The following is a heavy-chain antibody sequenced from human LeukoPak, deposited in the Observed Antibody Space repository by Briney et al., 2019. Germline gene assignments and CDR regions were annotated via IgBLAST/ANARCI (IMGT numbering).Heavy chain of an antibody. D-gene: IGHD3-10*01. Sequence: KAGGSLRLSCAASGFTFSSYSMNWVRQAPGKGLEWVSSISSSSSYIYYADSVKGRFTISRDNAKNSLYLQMNSLRAEDTAVYYCARDRYDGSGKERYFDCWGQGALVTVSS. J-gene: IGHJ4*02. CDR2: ISSSSSYI. CDR3: ARDRYDGSGKERYFDC. CDR1: GFTFSSYS. V-gene: IGHV3-21*01.